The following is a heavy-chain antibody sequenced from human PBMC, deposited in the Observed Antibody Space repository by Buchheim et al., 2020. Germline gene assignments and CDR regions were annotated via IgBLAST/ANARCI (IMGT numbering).Heavy chain of an antibody. J-gene: IGHJ4*02. CDR3: ARYDSSGYRKYYFDY. D-gene: IGHD3-22*01. CDR2: IYTSGST. V-gene: IGHV4-61*02. Sequence: QVQLQESGPGLVKPSQTLSLTCTVSGGSISSGSYYWSLIRQPAGKGLEWIGRIYTSGSTNYNPSLKSRVTISVDTSKNQFSLKLSSVTAADTAVYYCARYDSSGYRKYYFDYWGQGTL. CDR1: GGSISSGSYY.